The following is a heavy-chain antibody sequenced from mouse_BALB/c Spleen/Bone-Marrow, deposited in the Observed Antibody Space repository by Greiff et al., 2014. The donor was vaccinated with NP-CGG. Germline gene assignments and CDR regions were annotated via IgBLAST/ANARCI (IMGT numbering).Heavy chain of an antibody. Sequence: QVQLQQPGAELVRPGTSVKVSCKASGYAFTNYLIEWVKQRPGQGLGWIGVINPGSGGTNYNEKFKGKATLTADKSSSTAYMQLSSLTSDDSAVYFCARGITTGYFDYWGQGTTLTVSS. CDR1: GYAFTNYL. CDR2: INPGSGGT. V-gene: IGHV1-54*01. J-gene: IGHJ2*01. CDR3: ARGITTGYFDY. D-gene: IGHD1-1*01.